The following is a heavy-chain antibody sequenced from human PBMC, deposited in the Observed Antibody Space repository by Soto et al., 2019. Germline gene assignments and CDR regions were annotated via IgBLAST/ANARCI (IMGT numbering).Heavy chain of an antibody. V-gene: IGHV3-30*18. CDR1: GFTFSSYG. Sequence: GGSLRLSCAASGFTFSSYGMHWVRQAPGKGLEWVAVISYDGSNKYYADSVKGRFTISRDNSKNTLYLQMNSLRAEDTAVYYCAKELRLGSIGFDPWGQGTLVTVSS. D-gene: IGHD2-15*01. CDR2: ISYDGSNK. J-gene: IGHJ5*02. CDR3: AKELRLGSIGFDP.